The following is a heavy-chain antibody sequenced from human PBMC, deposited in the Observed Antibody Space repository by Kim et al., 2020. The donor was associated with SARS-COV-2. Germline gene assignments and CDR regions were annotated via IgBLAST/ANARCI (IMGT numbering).Heavy chain of an antibody. CDR3: ARLGPDCSGGSCYYYYGMDV. CDR2: IYPGDSDT. Sequence: GESLKISCKGSGYSFTSYWIGWVRQMPGKGLEWMGIIYPGDSDTRYSPSFQGQVTISADKSISTAYLQWSSLKASDTAMYYCARLGPDCSGGSCYYYYGMDVWGQGTTVTVSS. CDR1: GYSFTSYW. V-gene: IGHV5-51*01. J-gene: IGHJ6*02. D-gene: IGHD2-15*01.